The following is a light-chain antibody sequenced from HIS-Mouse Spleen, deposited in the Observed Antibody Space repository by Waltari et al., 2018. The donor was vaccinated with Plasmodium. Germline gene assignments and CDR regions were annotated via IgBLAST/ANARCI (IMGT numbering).Light chain of an antibody. CDR2: EDS. CDR3: YSTDSSGNHRV. J-gene: IGLJ3*02. CDR1: ALPKKY. Sequence: SYELTQPPSVSVSPGQTARITCSGAALPKKYAYWYQQKSGQAPVLALYEDSKRPSGIPERFSGSSSGTMATLTISGAQVEDEADYYCYSTDSSGNHRVFGGGTKLTVL. V-gene: IGLV3-10*01.